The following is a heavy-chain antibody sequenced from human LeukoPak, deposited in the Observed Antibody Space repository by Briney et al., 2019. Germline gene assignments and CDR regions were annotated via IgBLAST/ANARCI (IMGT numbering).Heavy chain of an antibody. CDR2: IRFDGSNK. CDR1: EFTFSSYG. J-gene: IGHJ4*02. D-gene: IGHD3-3*02. CDR3: AKDHFPYRALCTFDY. V-gene: IGHV3-30*02. Sequence: DPGGSLRLSCAASEFTFSSYGMHWVRQAPGKGLEWVAFIRFDGSNKYYADPVMGRFTISRDNSKNTLYLQMNSLRAEDTAVYYCAKDHFPYRALCTFDYWGQGTLVTVSS.